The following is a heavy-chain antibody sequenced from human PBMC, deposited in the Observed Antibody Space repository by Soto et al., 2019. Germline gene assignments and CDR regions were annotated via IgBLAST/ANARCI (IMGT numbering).Heavy chain of an antibody. Sequence: QLQLQESGPGLVKPSETLSLTCTVSGGSISSSSYYWGWIRQPPGKGLEWIGSIYYSGSTYYNPSLKSRVTISVDTSKNQFSLKLSSVTAADTAVYYCASSSVLTPGIAVAGTPDYWGQGTLVTVSS. CDR3: ASSSVLTPGIAVAGTPDY. CDR2: IYYSGST. D-gene: IGHD6-19*01. CDR1: GGSISSSSYY. J-gene: IGHJ4*02. V-gene: IGHV4-39*01.